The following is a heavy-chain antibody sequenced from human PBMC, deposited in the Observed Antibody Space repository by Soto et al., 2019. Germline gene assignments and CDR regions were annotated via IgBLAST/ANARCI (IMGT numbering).Heavy chain of an antibody. D-gene: IGHD5-18*01. V-gene: IGHV1-69*13. J-gene: IGHJ4*02. CDR3: ARFCQSAYLGYSYGEYYFDY. CDR1: GGTFSSYA. CDR2: IIPIFGTA. Sequence: SVKVSCKASGGTFSSYAISWVRQAPGQGLEWMGGIIPIFGTANYAQKFQGRVTITADESTSTAYMELSSLRSEDTAVYYCARFCQSAYLGYSYGEYYFDYWGQGTLVTVSS.